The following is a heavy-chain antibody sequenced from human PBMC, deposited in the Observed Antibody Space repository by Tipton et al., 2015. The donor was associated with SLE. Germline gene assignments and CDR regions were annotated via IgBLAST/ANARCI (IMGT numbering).Heavy chain of an antibody. CDR1: GYSISSGYY. J-gene: IGHJ3*02. D-gene: IGHD5-24*01. CDR3: ASDVPAFRDGAPDAFDI. Sequence: TLSLTCAVSGYSISSGYYWGWIRQPPGKGLEWIGSVYHSGSTCYNPSLQSRVTISVDTSKNQFSLQLSSVTAADTAVYYCASDVPAFRDGAPDAFDIWGQGTMVTVSS. V-gene: IGHV4-38-2*01. CDR2: VYHSGST.